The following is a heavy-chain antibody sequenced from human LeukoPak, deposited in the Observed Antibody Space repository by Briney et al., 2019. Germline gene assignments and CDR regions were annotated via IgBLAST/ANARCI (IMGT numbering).Heavy chain of an antibody. D-gene: IGHD3-22*01. CDR2: INHSGST. CDR3: ARGWGYYDSSGYSPLREQQDFDY. Sequence: SETLSLTCAVCGGSFSGYYWSWIRQPPGKGLEWIGEINHSGSTNYNPSLKSRVTISVDTSKNQFSLKLSSVTAADTAVYYCARGWGYYDSSGYSPLREQQDFDYWGQGTLVTVSS. V-gene: IGHV4-34*01. CDR1: GGSFSGYY. J-gene: IGHJ4*02.